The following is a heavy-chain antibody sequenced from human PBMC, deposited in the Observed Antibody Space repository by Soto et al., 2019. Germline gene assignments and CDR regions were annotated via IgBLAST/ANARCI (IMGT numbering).Heavy chain of an antibody. D-gene: IGHD1-20*01. CDR2: IYYNGHT. J-gene: IGHJ4*02. CDR3: TSDNWYSEY. Sequence: QVQLQESGPGLVKPSETLSLTCSVSGGSISNHYWSWIRQPPGKGLEWIGYIYYNGHTNYNPSLKSRVTMSGNTSRNQISLKLPTVTAADTAVYYCTSDNWYSEYWGQGTLVTVSS. CDR1: GGSISNHY. V-gene: IGHV4-59*11.